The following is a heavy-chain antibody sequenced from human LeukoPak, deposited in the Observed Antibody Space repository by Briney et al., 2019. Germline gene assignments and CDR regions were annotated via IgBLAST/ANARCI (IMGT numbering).Heavy chain of an antibody. CDR1: GGTFSSYA. D-gene: IGHD5-18*01. CDR2: VVPILGIA. CDR3: ARVDTAMVIDY. Sequence: ASVKVSCKASGGTFSSYAISWVRQAPGQGLEWMGRVVPILGIANYAQKFQGRVTITADKSTSTAYMELSSLRSEDTAVYYCARVDTAMVIDYWGQGTLVTVSS. J-gene: IGHJ4*02. V-gene: IGHV1-69*04.